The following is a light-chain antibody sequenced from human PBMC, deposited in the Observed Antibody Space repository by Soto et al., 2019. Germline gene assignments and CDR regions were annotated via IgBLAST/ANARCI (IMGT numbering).Light chain of an antibody. J-gene: IGLJ1*01. Sequence: QSVLTQPPSVSGAPGQRVASSCTGSSSNSGAGYDVHWYQQLPGTGPKLLIFGNINRPSGVPDRFSGSKSGTSASLAITGLQAEDEGHYYCQSYDSTLSDRYVFGTGTKV. CDR3: QSYDSTLSDRYV. CDR2: GNI. V-gene: IGLV1-40*01. CDR1: SSNSGAGYD.